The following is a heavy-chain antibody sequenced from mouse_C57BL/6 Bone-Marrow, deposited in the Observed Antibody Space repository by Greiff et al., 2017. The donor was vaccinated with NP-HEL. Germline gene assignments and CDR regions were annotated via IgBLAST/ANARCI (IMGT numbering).Heavy chain of an antibody. D-gene: IGHD1-1*01. CDR2: INPNNGGT. J-gene: IGHJ4*01. Sequence: VQLQQPGPELVKPGASVKLSCKASVYTFTDYYMNWVKQRPGQSLEWIGEINPNNGGTSYNQKFKGKSTLTVNKSSSTAYMELRSLTSEDCAVYYCARADYDSSEYEAMDYGGQGTSGTVSS. V-gene: IGHV1-26*01. CDR3: ARADYDSSEYEAMDY. CDR1: VYTFTDYY.